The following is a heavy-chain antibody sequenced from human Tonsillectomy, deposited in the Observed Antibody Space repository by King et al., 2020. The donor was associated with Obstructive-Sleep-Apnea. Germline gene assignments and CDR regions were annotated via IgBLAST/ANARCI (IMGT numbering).Heavy chain of an antibody. Sequence: QLVQSGGGVVQPGRSLRLSCAASGFTFSSYGMHWVRQAPGKGLEWVAVIWYDGSNKYYADSVKGRFTISRDNSKKTLYLQMNSLRAEDTAVYYCARGPPTDEYSSGWYVYWGQGTLCTVSS. V-gene: IGHV3-33*01. CDR2: IWYDGSNK. J-gene: IGHJ4*02. CDR3: ARGPPTDEYSSGWYVY. CDR1: GFTFSSYG. D-gene: IGHD6-19*01.